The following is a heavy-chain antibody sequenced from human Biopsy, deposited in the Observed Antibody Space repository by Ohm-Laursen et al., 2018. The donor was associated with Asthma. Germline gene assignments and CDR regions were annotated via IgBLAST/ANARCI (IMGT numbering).Heavy chain of an antibody. CDR1: AFTVSRDH. CDR2: IYSGGTS. Sequence: GSLRLSCSASAFTVSRDHMFWVRQAPGKGLEWVSVIYSGGTSHTADSVRGRFTISRDLSKNTLHLQMHSLRVEDTAVYYCARGDSSGWSHSYFDYWGQGTLVTVSS. J-gene: IGHJ4*02. CDR3: ARGDSSGWSHSYFDY. D-gene: IGHD6-19*01. V-gene: IGHV3-53*01.